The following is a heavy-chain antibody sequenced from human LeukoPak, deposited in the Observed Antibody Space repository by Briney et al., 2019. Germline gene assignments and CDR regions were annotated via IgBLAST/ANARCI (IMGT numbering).Heavy chain of an antibody. CDR3: ARDLFPNTYYDFWSGYYYFDY. V-gene: IGHV1-18*01. J-gene: IGHJ4*02. CDR2: ISAYNGNT. CDR1: GYTCTSYG. Sequence: ASVKDSCKASGYTCTSYGISWVRQAPGQGLEWMGWISAYNGNTNYAQKLQGRVTMTTDTSTSTAYMGLRSLRSDDTAVYYCARDLFPNTYYDFWSGYYYFDYWGQGTLVTVSS. D-gene: IGHD3-3*01.